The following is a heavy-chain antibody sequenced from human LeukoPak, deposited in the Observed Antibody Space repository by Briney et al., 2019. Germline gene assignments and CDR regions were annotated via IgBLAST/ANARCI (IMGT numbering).Heavy chain of an antibody. CDR1: GGTFSPHY. CDR3: AKTPTALVRGGYYFDN. V-gene: IGHV4-34*08. J-gene: IGHJ4*02. CDR2: ISHNGNT. D-gene: IGHD6-6*01. Sequence: SETLSLTCAVYGGTFSPHYWSWIRQPPGKGLEWIGEISHNGNTNYNPSLKSRLTISVDTSNNQFSLKLSSVTAADTAVYYCAKTPTALVRGGYYFDNWGQGTLVTVSS.